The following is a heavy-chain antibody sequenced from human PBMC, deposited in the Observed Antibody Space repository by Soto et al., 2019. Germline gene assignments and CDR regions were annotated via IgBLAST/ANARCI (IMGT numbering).Heavy chain of an antibody. CDR3: ASHNIDLLFVELSYYFDY. CDR1: GFTFSSYA. Sequence: QVQLVESGGGVVQPGRSLRLSCAASGFTFSSYAIHWVRQAPGKGLEWVALISYDGSNKYYADSVKGRFTISRDKSKNPPDLQMNSLGPEDAAVYYCASHNIDLLFVELSYYFDYWGQGTLVTVSS. D-gene: IGHD3-3*01. V-gene: IGHV3-30-3*01. J-gene: IGHJ4*02. CDR2: ISYDGSNK.